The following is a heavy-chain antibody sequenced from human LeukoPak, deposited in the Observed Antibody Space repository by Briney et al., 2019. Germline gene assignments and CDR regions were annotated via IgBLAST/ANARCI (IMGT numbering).Heavy chain of an antibody. CDR1: GGSISSYY. D-gene: IGHD3-3*01. J-gene: IGHJ5*02. CDR3: ARGGAKYYDFWSGYYREDWFDP. CDR2: IYYSGST. V-gene: IGHV4-59*01. Sequence: SETLSLTCTVSGGSISSYYWSWIRQPPGKGLEWIGYIYYSGSTNYNPSLKSRVTISVDTSKNQFSLKLSSVTAADTAVYYCARGGAKYYDFWSGYYREDWFDPWGQGTLVTVSS.